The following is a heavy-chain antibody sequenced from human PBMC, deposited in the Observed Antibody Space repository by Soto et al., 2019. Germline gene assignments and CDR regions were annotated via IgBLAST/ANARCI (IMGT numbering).Heavy chain of an antibody. J-gene: IGHJ6*02. D-gene: IGHD2-2*01. CDR1: GYTFTGYY. Sequence: EASVKVSCKASGYTFTGYYMHWVRQAPGQGLEWMGWINPNSGGTNYAQKFQGRVTMTRDTSISTAYMELSRLRSDDTAVYYCASPLDYCSSTSCYSRGYYYYGMDVWGQGTTVTVSS. CDR3: ASPLDYCSSTSCYSRGYYYYGMDV. CDR2: INPNSGGT. V-gene: IGHV1-2*02.